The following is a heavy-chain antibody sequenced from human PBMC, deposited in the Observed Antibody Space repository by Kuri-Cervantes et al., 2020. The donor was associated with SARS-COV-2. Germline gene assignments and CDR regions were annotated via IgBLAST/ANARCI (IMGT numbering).Heavy chain of an antibody. V-gene: IGHV1-69*13. CDR1: GYTFTSYG. CDR2: IIPIFGTA. Sequence: SVKVSCKASGYTFTSYGISWVRQAPGQGLEWMGGIIPIFGTANYAQKFQGRVTITADESTSTAYMELSSLRAEDTAVYYCARDRPPYSYGPHPLDYWGQGTLVTVSS. CDR3: ARDRPPYSYGPHPLDY. D-gene: IGHD5-18*01. J-gene: IGHJ4*02.